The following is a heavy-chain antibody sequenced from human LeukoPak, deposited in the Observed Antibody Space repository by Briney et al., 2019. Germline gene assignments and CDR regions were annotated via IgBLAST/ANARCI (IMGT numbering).Heavy chain of an antibody. CDR1: GFTFSSYS. CDR3: ARGSAARGAFDI. J-gene: IGHJ3*02. CDR2: ISSSSSTI. D-gene: IGHD3-10*01. V-gene: IGHV3-48*01. Sequence: GGSLRLSCAAYGFTFSSYSMNWVRQAPGKGLEWVSYISSSSSTIYYADSVKGRFTISRDNAKNSLYLQMNSLRAEDTAVYYCARGSAARGAFDIWGQGTMVTVSS.